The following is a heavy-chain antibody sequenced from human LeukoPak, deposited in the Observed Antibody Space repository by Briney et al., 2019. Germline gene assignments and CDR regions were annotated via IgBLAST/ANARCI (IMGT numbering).Heavy chain of an antibody. CDR3: ARTRSVAAAVYYYYGMDV. D-gene: IGHD6-13*01. CDR1: GGSISSSNW. CDR2: IYHSGST. J-gene: IGHJ6*02. Sequence: SETLSLTCAVSGGSISSSNWWSWVRQPPGKGLEWIGEIYHSGSTNYNPSLKSRVTISVDKSKNQFSLKLSSVTAADTAVYYCARTRSVAAAVYYYYGMDVWGQGTTVTVSS. V-gene: IGHV4-4*02.